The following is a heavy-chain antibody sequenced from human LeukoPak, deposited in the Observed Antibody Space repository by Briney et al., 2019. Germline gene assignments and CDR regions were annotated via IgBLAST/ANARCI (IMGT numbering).Heavy chain of an antibody. CDR2: ISYDGSNK. CDR1: GFTFSSYA. J-gene: IGHJ4*02. D-gene: IGHD3-10*01. Sequence: QPGGSLRLSCAASGFTFSSYAMHWVRQAPGKGLEWVALISYDGSNKYYADSVKGRFTISRDNSKNTLYLQMNSLRAEDTAVYYCAKDVVVLLWFGDAFDYWGQGTLVTVSS. V-gene: IGHV3-30*04. CDR3: AKDVVVLLWFGDAFDY.